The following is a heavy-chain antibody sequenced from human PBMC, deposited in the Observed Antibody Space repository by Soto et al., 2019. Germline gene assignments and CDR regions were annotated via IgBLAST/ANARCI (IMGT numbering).Heavy chain of an antibody. CDR2: ISAYNGNT. CDR3: ASSNDYSSSWSRWFDP. CDR1: GYTFTSYG. V-gene: IGHV1-18*04. Sequence: ASVKVSCKASGYTFTSYGISWVRQAPGQGLEWMGWISAYNGNTNYAQKLQGRVTMTTDTSTSTAYMELRSLRSDDTAVYYCASSNDYSSSWSRWFDPWGQGTLVTVSS. D-gene: IGHD6-13*01. J-gene: IGHJ5*02.